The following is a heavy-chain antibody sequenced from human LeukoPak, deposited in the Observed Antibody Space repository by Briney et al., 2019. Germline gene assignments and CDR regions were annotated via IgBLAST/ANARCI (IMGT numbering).Heavy chain of an antibody. Sequence: SETLSLTCTVSDYSISTYYWGWVRQPPGKGLEWIGSIFHSGSTNYNPSLKSRVTMSVDTSKNQFSLKLSSVTAADTAVYSCARDGVEWGQGTLVTVSS. CDR2: IFHSGST. D-gene: IGHD3-16*01. J-gene: IGHJ4*02. V-gene: IGHV4-38-2*02. CDR3: ARDGVE. CDR1: DYSISTYY.